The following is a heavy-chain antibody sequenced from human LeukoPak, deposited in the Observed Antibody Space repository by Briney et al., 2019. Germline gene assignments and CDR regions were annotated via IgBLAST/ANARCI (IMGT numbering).Heavy chain of an antibody. CDR2: IIPILGIA. Sequence: ASVKVSCKASGYTFTSYDINWVRQATGQGLEWMGRIIPILGIANYAQKFQGRVTITADKSTSTAYMELSSLRSEDTAVYYCARDSAKYYYDSSGFDYWGQGTLVTVSS. CDR1: GYTFTSYD. D-gene: IGHD3-22*01. J-gene: IGHJ4*02. CDR3: ARDSAKYYYDSSGFDY. V-gene: IGHV1-69*04.